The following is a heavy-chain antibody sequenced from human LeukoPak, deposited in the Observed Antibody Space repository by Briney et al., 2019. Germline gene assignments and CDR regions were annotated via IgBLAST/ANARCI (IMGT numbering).Heavy chain of an antibody. Sequence: PSETLSLTCTVSGGSISSYYWSWIRQPPGKGLEWIGYIYYSGSTNYNPSLKSRVTLSVDTSNNQFSLKRSSVSAADTAVYYCARWVGAQKLGTELWFDPWGQGTLVTVSS. CDR2: IYYSGST. D-gene: IGHD6-13*01. V-gene: IGHV4-59*08. CDR1: GGSISSYY. J-gene: IGHJ5*02. CDR3: ARWVGAQKLGTELWFDP.